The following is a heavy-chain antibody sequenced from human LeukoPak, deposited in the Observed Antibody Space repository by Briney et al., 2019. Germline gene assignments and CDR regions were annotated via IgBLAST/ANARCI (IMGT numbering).Heavy chain of an antibody. D-gene: IGHD2-15*01. J-gene: IGHJ4*02. CDR3: AKDGAVVVAAGLDY. CDR1: GLTFSSYG. CDR2: ISYDGSNK. V-gene: IGHV3-30*18. Sequence: GRSLRLSCAASGLTFSSYGMHWVRQAPGKGLEWVAVISYDGSNKYYADSVKGRFTISRDNSKNTLYLQMNSLRAEDTAVYYCAKDGAVVVAAGLDYWGQGTLVTVSS.